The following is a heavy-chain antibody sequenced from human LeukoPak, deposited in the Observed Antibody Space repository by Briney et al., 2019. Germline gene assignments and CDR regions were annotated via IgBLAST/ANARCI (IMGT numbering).Heavy chain of an antibody. CDR2: IYYSGRT. CDR1: GDSINSYY. Sequence: SETLSLTCTVSGDSINSYYWSWIRQPPGKGLEWIGYIYYSGRTNYNPSLKSRVTISVDTSKNQFSLKLSSVTAADTAVYYCARAGPGYSSGWYLDYWGQGTLVTVSS. D-gene: IGHD6-19*01. J-gene: IGHJ4*02. V-gene: IGHV4-59*01. CDR3: ARAGPGYSSGWYLDY.